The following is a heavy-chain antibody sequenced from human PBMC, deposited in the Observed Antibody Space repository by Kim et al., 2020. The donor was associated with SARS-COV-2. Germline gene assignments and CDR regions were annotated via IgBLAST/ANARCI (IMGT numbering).Heavy chain of an antibody. J-gene: IGHJ4*02. Sequence: PSLQSRVTISVDTSKNQFSLKLSSVTAADTAVYYCARTYIVVYRYAGFDYWGQGTLVTVSS. CDR3: ARTYIVVYRYAGFDY. V-gene: IGHV4-34*01. D-gene: IGHD5-12*01.